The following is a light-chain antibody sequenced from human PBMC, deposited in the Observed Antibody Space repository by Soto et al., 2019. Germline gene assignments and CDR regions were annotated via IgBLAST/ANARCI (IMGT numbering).Light chain of an antibody. V-gene: IGKV3-20*01. J-gene: IGKJ5*01. Sequence: IGLTRSPATXSVPMSHTPPSACGVRQRVGRSLAWFKLKHGQDQXLXXXGASSRDHGIQDRISGSGSGTDLTLTISRREHEAFEGYYCQQYCREHPITFGQGTRLEI. CDR1: QRVGRS. CDR3: QQYCREHPIT. CDR2: GAS.